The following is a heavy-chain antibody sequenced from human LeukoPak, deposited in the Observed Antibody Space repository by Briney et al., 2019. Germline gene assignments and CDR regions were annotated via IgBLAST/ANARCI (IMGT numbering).Heavy chain of an antibody. CDR3: ARDRHRTYQLLPQPYYYYGMDV. V-gene: IGHV1-18*01. CDR2: ISAYNGNT. Sequence: ASVKVSCKASGYTFTSYVISWVRQAPGQGLEWMGWISAYNGNTNYAQKLQGRVTMTTDTSTSTAYMELRSLRSDDTAVYYRARDRHRTYQLLPQPYYYYGMDVWGQGTTVTVSS. CDR1: GYTFTSYV. J-gene: IGHJ6*02. D-gene: IGHD2-2*01.